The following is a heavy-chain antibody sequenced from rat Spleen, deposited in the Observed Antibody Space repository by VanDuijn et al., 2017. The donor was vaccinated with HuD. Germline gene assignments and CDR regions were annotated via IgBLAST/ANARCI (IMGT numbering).Heavy chain of an antibody. Sequence: EVQLVESGGDLVQPGRSLKLSCTASGFTFSNYGMAWVRQAPTKGLEWVATISYDGSSTYYRDSVKGRFTVSRDNAKSTLYLQMDSLRSEDTATYYCARRGYYSSSFDYWGQGVMVTVSS. CDR3: ARRGYYSSSFDY. J-gene: IGHJ2*01. V-gene: IGHV5-29*01. CDR1: GFTFSNYG. CDR2: ISYDGSST. D-gene: IGHD1-2*01.